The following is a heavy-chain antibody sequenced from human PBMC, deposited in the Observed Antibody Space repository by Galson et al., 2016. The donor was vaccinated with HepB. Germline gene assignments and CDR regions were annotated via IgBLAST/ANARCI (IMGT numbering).Heavy chain of an antibody. J-gene: IGHJ4*02. CDR1: GYTVTTYA. D-gene: IGHD2-15*01. Sequence: SVKVSCKASGYTVTTYALRWVRQAPGQSLEWVGWINAGYGDTKFAQRFQGRVTITRDTSANTVYMELSGLRSEDTAVYYCARELCSGDNCYAYFDWWGQGTLVTVSS. V-gene: IGHV1-3*01. CDR2: INAGYGDT. CDR3: ARELCSGDNCYAYFDW.